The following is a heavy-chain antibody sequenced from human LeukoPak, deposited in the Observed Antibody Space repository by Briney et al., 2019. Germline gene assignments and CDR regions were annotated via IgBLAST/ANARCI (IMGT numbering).Heavy chain of an antibody. J-gene: IGHJ4*02. D-gene: IGHD3-10*01. CDR3: AKRGVVSRVILVGFHKESHYFNY. V-gene: IGHV3-23*01. CDR1: GITLSNYG. CDR2: ISGSGGST. Sequence: PGGSLRLSCAVSGITLSNYGMSWVRQAPGKGLEWVAGISGSGGSTNYADSVKGRFTISRGNPKNTLFLQMNSLRAEDTAVYFCAKRGVVSRVILVGFHKESHYFNYWGQGALVTVSS.